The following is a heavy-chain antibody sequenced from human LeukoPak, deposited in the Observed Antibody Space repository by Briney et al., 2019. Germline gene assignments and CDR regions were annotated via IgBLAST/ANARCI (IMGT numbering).Heavy chain of an antibody. CDR1: GFTFSSYG. D-gene: IGHD5-12*01. CDR2: ISYDGSNK. J-gene: IGHJ6*03. CDR3: AKDGGGGYAYYYYYYMDV. V-gene: IGHV3-30*18. Sequence: GGSLRLSCAASGFTFSSYGMHWVRQAPGKGLEWVAVISYDGSNKYYADSVKGRFTISRDNSKNTLYLQMNSLRAEDTAVYYCAKDGGGGYAYYYYYYMDVWGKGTTVTVSS.